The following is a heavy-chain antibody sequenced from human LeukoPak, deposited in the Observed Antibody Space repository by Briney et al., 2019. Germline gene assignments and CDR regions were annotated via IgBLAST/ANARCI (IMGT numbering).Heavy chain of an antibody. CDR1: GYSISSGYY. Sequence: SETLSLTCAVSGYSISSGYYWGWIRQPPGKGLEWIGSIYHSGSTYYNPSLKSRVTISVDTSKNQFSLKLSSVTAADTAVYYCARDIVVVSAAQDYWGQGTLVTVSS. J-gene: IGHJ4*02. D-gene: IGHD2-2*01. V-gene: IGHV4-38-2*02. CDR2: IYHSGST. CDR3: ARDIVVVSAAQDY.